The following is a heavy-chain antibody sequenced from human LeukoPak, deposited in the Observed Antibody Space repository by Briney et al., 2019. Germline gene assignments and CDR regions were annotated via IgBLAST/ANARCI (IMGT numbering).Heavy chain of an antibody. V-gene: IGHV1-46*01. CDR3: ARVGPVLRFLEWLPEDYYFDY. D-gene: IGHD3-3*01. CDR1: GYTFTSYY. CDR2: INPSGGST. J-gene: IGHJ4*02. Sequence: ASVKVSCKASGYTFTSYYLHWVRQAPGQGLEWMGIINPSGGSTSYARKFQGRVTMTRDTSTSTVYMELSSLRSEDTAVYYCARVGPVLRFLEWLPEDYYFDYWGQGTLVTVSS.